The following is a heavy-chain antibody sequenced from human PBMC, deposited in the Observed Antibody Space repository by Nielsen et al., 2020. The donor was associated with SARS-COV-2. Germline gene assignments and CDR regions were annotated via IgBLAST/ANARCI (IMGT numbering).Heavy chain of an antibody. CDR1: GFTFSSYS. CDR3: ATLDGSGPPFDY. V-gene: IGHV3-21*01. Sequence: ETLSLTCAASGFTFSSYSMNWVRQAPGKGLEWVSSISSSSSYIYYADSVKGRFTISRDNAKNSLYLQMNSLRAEGTAVYYCATLDGSGPPFDYWGQGTLVTVSS. D-gene: IGHD3-10*01. CDR2: ISSSSSYI. J-gene: IGHJ4*02.